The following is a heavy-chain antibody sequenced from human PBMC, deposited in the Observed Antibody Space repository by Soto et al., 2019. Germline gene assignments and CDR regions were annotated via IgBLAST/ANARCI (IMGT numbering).Heavy chain of an antibody. V-gene: IGHV3-33*01. Sequence: QVQLVESGGGVVQPGRSLRLSCAASGFTFSSYGMHWVRQAPGKGLEWVAVIWYDGSNKYYADSVKGRFTISRDNSKNTLYLQMNSLRAEDRAVYYCARDTWDYEDNWYFDLWGRCTLVTVSS. CDR3: ARDTWDYEDNWYFDL. CDR2: IWYDGSNK. D-gene: IGHD4-17*01. J-gene: IGHJ2*01. CDR1: GFTFSSYG.